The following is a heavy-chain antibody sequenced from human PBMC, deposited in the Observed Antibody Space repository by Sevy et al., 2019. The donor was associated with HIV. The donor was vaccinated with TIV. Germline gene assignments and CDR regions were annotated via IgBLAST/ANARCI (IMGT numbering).Heavy chain of an antibody. Sequence: GGSLRLSCAASGFTFNSYSMNWVRQAPGKGLEWVSYISSSSSTIYYADSVKGRFTISRDNAKNSLYLQMNSLRAEDTAVYYCARHLPASSWFAVDYWGQGTLVTVSS. V-gene: IGHV3-48*01. CDR1: GFTFNSYS. D-gene: IGHD6-13*01. J-gene: IGHJ4*02. CDR2: ISSSSSTI. CDR3: ARHLPASSWFAVDY.